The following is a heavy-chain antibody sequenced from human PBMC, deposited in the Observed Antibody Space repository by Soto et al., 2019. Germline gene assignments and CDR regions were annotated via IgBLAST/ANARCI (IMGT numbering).Heavy chain of an antibody. V-gene: IGHV4-34*01. CDR1: GGSFSGYY. CDR3: ARVVRQWLVRGGWFDP. J-gene: IGHJ5*02. CDR2: INHSGST. Sequence: QVQLQQWGAGLLKPSETLSLTCAVYGGSFSGYYWSWIRQPPGKGLEWIGEINHSGSTNYNPSLESRVTISVDTSKNQFSLKLSSVTAADTAVYYCARVVRQWLVRGGWFDPWGQGTLVTVSS. D-gene: IGHD6-19*01.